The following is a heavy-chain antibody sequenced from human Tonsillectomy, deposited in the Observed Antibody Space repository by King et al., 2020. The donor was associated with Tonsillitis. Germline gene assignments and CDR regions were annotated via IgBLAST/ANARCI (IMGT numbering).Heavy chain of an antibody. CDR1: GFTFSSYA. V-gene: IGHV3-30-3*01. CDR2: ISYDGSNK. J-gene: IGHJ4*02. CDR3: ARDLNSGYDYSYYFDY. D-gene: IGHD5-12*01. Sequence: VQLVESGGGVVQPGRSLRLSCAASGFTFSSYAMHWVRQAPGKGLEWVAVISYDGSNKYYADSVKGRFTISRDNSKNTLYLQMNSLRAEDTAVYYCARDLNSGYDYSYYFDYWGQGTLVTVSS.